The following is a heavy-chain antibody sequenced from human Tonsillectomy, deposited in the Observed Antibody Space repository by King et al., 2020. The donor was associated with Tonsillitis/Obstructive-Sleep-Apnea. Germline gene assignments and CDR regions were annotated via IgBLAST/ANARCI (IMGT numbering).Heavy chain of an antibody. Sequence: VQLVESGGVVVQPGGSLRLSCAASGFTFDDYTMHWVRQAPGKGLEWVSLISWDGGSTYYADSVKGRFTISRDNSKNSLYLTMNSLRTEDTALYYCAKDRKGKWLRPYYYYDYMDVWGKGTTVTVSS. V-gene: IGHV3-43*01. CDR3: AKDRKGKWLRPYYYYDYMDV. CDR2: ISWDGGST. J-gene: IGHJ6*03. D-gene: IGHD5-12*01. CDR1: GFTFDDYT.